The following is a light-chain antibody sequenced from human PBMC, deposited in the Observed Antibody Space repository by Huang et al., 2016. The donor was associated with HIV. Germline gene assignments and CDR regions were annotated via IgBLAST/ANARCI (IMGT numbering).Light chain of an antibody. CDR1: QSINSN. CDR3: QQYNNWTPLT. CDR2: GAS. V-gene: IGKV3-15*01. J-gene: IGKJ4*01. Sequence: EVGMTQSPVTLSVSPGERATLSCRASQSINSNLAWYQQKPGQAPRLLSYGASTRATGVPARFSGSGSGTEFSLTINRLQYEDYAVYYCQQYNNWTPLTFGGGTKVEMK.